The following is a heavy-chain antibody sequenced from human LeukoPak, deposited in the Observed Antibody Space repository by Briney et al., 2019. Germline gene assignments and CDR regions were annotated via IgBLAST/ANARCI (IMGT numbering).Heavy chain of an antibody. V-gene: IGHV5-51*01. Sequence: GESLKISCKGSGYSFTSYWIGWVRQMPGKGLEWMGIIYPGDSDTRYSPSFQGQVTISADKSISTAYLQWGSLKASDTAMYYCARPDLAAAAPEYFQHWGQGTLVTVSS. CDR3: ARPDLAAAAPEYFQH. CDR1: GYSFTSYW. D-gene: IGHD6-13*01. J-gene: IGHJ1*01. CDR2: IYPGDSDT.